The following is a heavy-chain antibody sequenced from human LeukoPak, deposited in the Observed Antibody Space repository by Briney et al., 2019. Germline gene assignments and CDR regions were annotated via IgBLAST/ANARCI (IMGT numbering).Heavy chain of an antibody. V-gene: IGHV3-48*04. CDR2: ISSSGSTI. J-gene: IGHJ5*02. Sequence: GGSLRLSCAASGFTFSSYSMNWVRQAPGKGLEWVSYISSSGSTIYYADSVKGRFTISRDNAKNSLYLQMNSLRAEDTAVYYCARGFLGIAARKSWFDPWGQGTLVTVSS. CDR3: ARGFLGIAARKSWFDP. D-gene: IGHD6-13*01. CDR1: GFTFSSYS.